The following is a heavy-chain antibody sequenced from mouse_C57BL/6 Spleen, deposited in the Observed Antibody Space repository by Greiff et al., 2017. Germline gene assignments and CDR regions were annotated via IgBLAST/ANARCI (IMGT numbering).Heavy chain of an antibody. Sequence: ESGPGLVKPSQSLSLTCSVTGYSITSGYYWNWIRQFPGNKLEWMGYISYDGSNNYNPSLKNRISITRDTSKNQFFLKLNSVTTEDTATYYCATSTGTGAMDYWGQGTSVTVSS. CDR2: ISYDGSN. CDR3: ATSTGTGAMDY. V-gene: IGHV3-6*01. D-gene: IGHD4-1*02. J-gene: IGHJ4*01. CDR1: GYSITSGYY.